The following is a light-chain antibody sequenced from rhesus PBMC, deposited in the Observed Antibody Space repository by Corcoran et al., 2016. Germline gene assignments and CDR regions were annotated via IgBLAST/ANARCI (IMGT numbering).Light chain of an antibody. CDR2: YAT. CDR3: QQYNSLIT. CDR1: PGISSY. V-gene: IGKV1-25*01. Sequence: DIQMTQSPSSVSASVGDRVTITCRASPGISSYLAWYQQKPGKAPKLLIYYATTLQSGVPSRFSGSGSGTEFTLTISSLQPEDFATYYCQQYNSLITFGPGTKLDIK. J-gene: IGKJ3*01.